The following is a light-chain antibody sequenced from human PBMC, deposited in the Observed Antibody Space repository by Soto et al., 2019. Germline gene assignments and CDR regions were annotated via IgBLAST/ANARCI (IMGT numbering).Light chain of an antibody. J-gene: IGKJ1*01. V-gene: IGKV3-15*01. CDR3: QQYNNWPWT. Sequence: EMVMTQAPGTLSVSPGGRATLSCRASQSISDTLAWYQQKPGQAPRLLIYGASTRATGIPARFSGSGSGTEFTLTISSLLSEDFAVYYCQQYNNWPWTFGQGTKVDIK. CDR2: GAS. CDR1: QSISDT.